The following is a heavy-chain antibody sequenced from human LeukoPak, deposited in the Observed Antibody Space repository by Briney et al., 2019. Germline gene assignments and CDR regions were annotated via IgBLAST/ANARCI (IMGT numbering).Heavy chain of an antibody. V-gene: IGHV4-39*07. Sequence: SETLSLTCTVSGGSISSYYWGWIRQPPGKGLEWIGTIYYSGNTYYNPSLKSRVSISVDTSKNQFSLKLSSVTAADTAVYYCARHSGSFYFYYYMDVWGKGTTVTVSS. D-gene: IGHD1-26*01. CDR2: IYYSGNT. CDR1: GGSISSYY. J-gene: IGHJ6*03. CDR3: ARHSGSFYFYYYMDV.